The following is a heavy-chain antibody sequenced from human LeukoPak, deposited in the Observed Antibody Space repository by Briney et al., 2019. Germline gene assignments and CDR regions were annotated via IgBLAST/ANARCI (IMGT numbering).Heavy chain of an antibody. CDR1: GGSISSYY. CDR3: ARDALDGGSSSGWYYYWFDP. Sequence: SETLSLTCTVSGGSISSYYWSWIRQPPGKGLEWIGYIYYSGSTNYNPSLKSRVTISVDTSKNQFSLKLSSVTAADTAVYYCARDALDGGSSSGWYYYWFDPWGQGTLVTVSS. D-gene: IGHD6-19*01. CDR2: IYYSGST. V-gene: IGHV4-59*12. J-gene: IGHJ5*02.